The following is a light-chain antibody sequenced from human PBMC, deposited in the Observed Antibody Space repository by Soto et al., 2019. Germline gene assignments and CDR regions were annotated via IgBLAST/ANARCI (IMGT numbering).Light chain of an antibody. V-gene: IGKV3-11*01. CDR3: QQYGSSPPIT. Sequence: EIVLTQSPATLSLSPGERVTLSCSASQSVSNSLAWYQQKPGQPPRLLIYDVSNRATGIPARFSGSGSGTDFTLTISSLQPDDFATYYCQQYGSSPPITFGQGTRLEIK. CDR1: QSVSNS. J-gene: IGKJ5*01. CDR2: DVS.